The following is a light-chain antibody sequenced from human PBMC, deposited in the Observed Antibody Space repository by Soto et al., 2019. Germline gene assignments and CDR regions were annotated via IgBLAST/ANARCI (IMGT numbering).Light chain of an antibody. V-gene: IGKV1-5*01. CDR1: QSIXSR. Sequence: TQMTQCPSTLSAATGDSVTIPCLASQSIXSRLVWSEEKPGKATKLLIYXASILESGVPSKFSGSGYGTEFTLTISCLQPDYVATYYCQQYKSHWTFGQGTKVDIK. CDR2: XAS. CDR3: QQYKSHWT. J-gene: IGKJ1*01.